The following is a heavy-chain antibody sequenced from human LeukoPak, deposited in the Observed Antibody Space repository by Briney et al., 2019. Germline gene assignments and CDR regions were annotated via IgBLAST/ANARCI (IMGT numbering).Heavy chain of an antibody. CDR1: GGSITSDNW. Sequence: SGTLCLTCAVSGGSITSDNWWTWVRQPPGKGLEWIGAIYHSGSTDYNPSLKSRVTISVDKSKNQFSLKLSSVTAADTAVYFCARDRDGMGVWGQGTTVTVSS. V-gene: IGHV4-4*02. CDR2: IYHSGST. CDR3: ARDRDGMGV. J-gene: IGHJ6*02.